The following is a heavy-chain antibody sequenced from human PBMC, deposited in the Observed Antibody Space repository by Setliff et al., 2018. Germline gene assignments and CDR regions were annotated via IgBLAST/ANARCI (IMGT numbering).Heavy chain of an antibody. CDR3: ARVVGADGIGLDY. D-gene: IGHD2-15*01. CDR1: GGSIRNYY. J-gene: IGHJ4*02. CDR2: IYYSGNT. V-gene: IGHV4-59*01. Sequence: SETLSLTCTVSGGSIRNYYWSWIRQPPGKGLEWIGYIYYSGNTNYNPSLKSRVTMTTDTSTTTAYMELRSLTSDDTAVYYCARVVGADGIGLDYWGQGTVVTVSS.